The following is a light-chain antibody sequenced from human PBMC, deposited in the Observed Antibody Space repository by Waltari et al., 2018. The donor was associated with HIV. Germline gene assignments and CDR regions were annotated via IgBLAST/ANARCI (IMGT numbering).Light chain of an antibody. V-gene: IGLV3-10*01. CDR1: ALPTKY. Sequence: SYELTQPPSVSVSPGQTARITCSGDALPTKYAYWYQQKSGQAPALVIYEDSKRPSGIPERFSGSSSGTMATLTISGAQVEDEADYYCYSTDSSDWVFGGGTKLTVL. J-gene: IGLJ3*02. CDR3: YSTDSSDWV. CDR2: EDS.